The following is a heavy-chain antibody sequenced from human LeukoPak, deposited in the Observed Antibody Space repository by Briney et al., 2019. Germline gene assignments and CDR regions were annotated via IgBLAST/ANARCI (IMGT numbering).Heavy chain of an antibody. V-gene: IGHV4-34*01. Sequence: PSETLSLTCAVYGGSFSGYYWSWIRQPPGKGLEWIGEINHSGSTNYNPSLKSRVTISVDTSKNQFSLKLSSVTAADTAVYYCARKVRYYDILTGYPLYSYYYYMDVWGKGTTVTISS. J-gene: IGHJ6*03. CDR2: INHSGST. CDR1: GGSFSGYY. CDR3: ARKVRYYDILTGYPLYSYYYYMDV. D-gene: IGHD3-9*01.